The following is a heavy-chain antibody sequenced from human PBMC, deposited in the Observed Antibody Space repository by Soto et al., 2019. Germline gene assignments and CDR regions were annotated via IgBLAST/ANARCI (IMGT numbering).Heavy chain of an antibody. V-gene: IGHV3-11*01. Sequence: GGSLRLSGAASGFTFSDYYMSWIRQAPGKGLEWVSYISSSGSTIYYADSVKGRFTISRDNDKNSLYLQMNSLRAEDAAVYYCATDPEYSLSSFDYWGQGTLVTVSS. CDR1: GFTFSDYY. D-gene: IGHD6-6*01. J-gene: IGHJ4*02. CDR2: ISSSGSTI. CDR3: ATDPEYSLSSFDY.